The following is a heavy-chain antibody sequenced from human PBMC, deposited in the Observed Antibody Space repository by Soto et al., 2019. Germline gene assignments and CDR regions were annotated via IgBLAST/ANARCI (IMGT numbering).Heavy chain of an antibody. V-gene: IGHV3-21*01. CDR1: GFSVRSSQ. CDR2: ISSSSSYI. D-gene: IGHD5-18*01. CDR3: ARDQPGYSYGYGLGY. J-gene: IGHJ4*02. Sequence: GGSLRLSCAASGFSVRSSQMSWVRQAPGKGLEWVSSISSSSSYIYYADSVKGRFTISRDNAKNSLYLQMNSLRAEDTAVYYCARDQPGYSYGYGLGYWGQGTLVTVSS.